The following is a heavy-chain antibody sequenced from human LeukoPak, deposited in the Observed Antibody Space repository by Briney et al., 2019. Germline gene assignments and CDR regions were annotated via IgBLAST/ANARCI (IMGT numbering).Heavy chain of an antibody. CDR3: ARASRIMITFGGVRFDP. CDR2: IIPIFGTA. Sequence: SVKVSCKASGGTFSSYAISWVRQAPGQGLEWMGGIIPIFGTANYAQKFQGRVTITADESTSTAYMELSSLRSDDTAVYYCARASRIMITFGGVRFDPWGQGTLVTVSS. V-gene: IGHV1-69*01. CDR1: GGTFSSYA. D-gene: IGHD3-16*01. J-gene: IGHJ5*02.